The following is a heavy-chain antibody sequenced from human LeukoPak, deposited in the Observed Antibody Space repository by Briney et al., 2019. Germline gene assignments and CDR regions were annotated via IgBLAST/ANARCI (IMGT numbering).Heavy chain of an antibody. CDR1: GYSFISHW. D-gene: IGHD3-16*01. Sequence: GESLKISCKGSGYSFISHWIGWVRQVPGKGLEWMGIIYPGDSETRYSPSFQGQVTISGDMSINTVYMQWSSLKASDSAMYYCVRAYDAGDYGAFDSWGQGTLVTVSS. CDR3: VRAYDAGDYGAFDS. J-gene: IGHJ4*02. V-gene: IGHV5-51*01. CDR2: IYPGDSET.